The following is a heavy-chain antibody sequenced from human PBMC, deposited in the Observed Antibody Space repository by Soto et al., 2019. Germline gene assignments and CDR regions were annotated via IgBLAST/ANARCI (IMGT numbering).Heavy chain of an antibody. J-gene: IGHJ4*02. D-gene: IGHD5-18*01. V-gene: IGHV3-23*01. CDR2: ISGSGTGT. CDR1: GINFRSSV. CDR3: AKLSAYSSGYF. Sequence: TGGSLRLSCAASGINFRSSVMDWVRQAPGKGLEWVSTISGSGTGTYCAEPVKGRFTISRDNSRNTLFLQMNSLRVEDTAIYYCAKLSAYSSGYFWGPGTLVTVS.